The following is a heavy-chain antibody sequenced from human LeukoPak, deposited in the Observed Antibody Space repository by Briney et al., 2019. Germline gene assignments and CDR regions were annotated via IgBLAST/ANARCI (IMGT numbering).Heavy chain of an antibody. Sequence: GGSLRLSCAASGFTFSDYYMSWIRQAPGKGLEWVANIKQDGSKKSYVDSVKGRFTISRDNAKNSLYLQMNSLRAEDTAIYYCTRVGYIDEGIDYWGQGTLVTVSS. CDR1: GFTFSDYY. CDR2: IKQDGSKK. V-gene: IGHV3-7*04. J-gene: IGHJ4*02. CDR3: TRVGYIDEGIDY. D-gene: IGHD5-24*01.